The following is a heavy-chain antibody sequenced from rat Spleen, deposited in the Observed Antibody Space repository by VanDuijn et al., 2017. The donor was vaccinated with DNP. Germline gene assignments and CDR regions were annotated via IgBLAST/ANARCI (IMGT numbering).Heavy chain of an antibody. CDR2: ISYDGGST. V-gene: IGHV5-20*01. Sequence: EVQLVESGGGLVQPGRSLKLSCAASGFTFSDYYMAWVRQAPTKGLEWVAYISYDGGSTYYGDSVKGRFTISRDNAKSSLYLQMDSLRSEDTATYYCARRALDYWGQGVMVTVSS. CDR3: ARRALDY. J-gene: IGHJ2*01. CDR1: GFTFSDYY.